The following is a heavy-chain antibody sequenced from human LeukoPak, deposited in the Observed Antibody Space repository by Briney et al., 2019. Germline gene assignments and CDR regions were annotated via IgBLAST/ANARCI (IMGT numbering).Heavy chain of an antibody. V-gene: IGHV3-9*01. J-gene: IGHJ5*02. CDR1: GFTFDDYA. CDR2: ISWNSGSI. D-gene: IGHD2-2*01. Sequence: GGSLRLSCAASGFTFDDYAMHWVRQAPGKGLEWVSGISWNSGSIGYAGSVKGRFTISRDNAKNSLYLQMNSLRAEDTAVYYCARDRDIIVVVPAGGFDPWGQGTLVTVSS. CDR3: ARDRDIIVVVPAGGFDP.